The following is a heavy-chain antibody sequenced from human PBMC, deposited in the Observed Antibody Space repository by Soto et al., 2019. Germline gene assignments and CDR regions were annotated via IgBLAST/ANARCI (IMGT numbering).Heavy chain of an antibody. CDR3: VRDVAAVGIDCLDV. V-gene: IGHV4-4*07. CDR1: GGSISSAY. CDR2: IHSSCNS. Sequence: SETLSLTCSVSGGSISSAYWSWIRHAAENRPEWIGRIHSSCNSHYNTSHRSRVSMSMIISKEEIYLELTSVAGAVTAVYYCVRDVAAVGIDCLDVWGQGTLVTVSS. D-gene: IGHD6-13*01. J-gene: IGHJ5*01.